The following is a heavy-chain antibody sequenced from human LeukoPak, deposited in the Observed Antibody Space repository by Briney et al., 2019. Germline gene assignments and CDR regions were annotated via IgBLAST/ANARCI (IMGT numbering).Heavy chain of an antibody. Sequence: SETLSLTCTVSGASISSSSYYWTWVRQHPGKGLEWIGYTHYSGSAYYNPSLKSRVTISVDTSKSQFSLKLSSVTAADTAVYYCARAILTPSGFVWHFDLWGRGTLVTVSS. CDR1: GASISSSSYY. CDR2: THYSGSA. V-gene: IGHV4-31*03. CDR3: ARAILTPSGFVWHFDL. D-gene: IGHD3-3*01. J-gene: IGHJ2*01.